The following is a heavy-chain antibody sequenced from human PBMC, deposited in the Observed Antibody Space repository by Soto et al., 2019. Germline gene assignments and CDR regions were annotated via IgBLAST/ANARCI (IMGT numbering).Heavy chain of an antibody. J-gene: IGHJ6*02. CDR3: AKAGGSGYQPPNYYYYGLDV. CDR2: ISYDGNNK. CDR1: GFDFSRHG. Sequence: GGSLRLSCAASGFDFSRHGMHWVRQAPGRGLEWVAVISYDGNNKDYADSVEGRLTISRDNSRNTLDLQMNSLRVDDTAVYYCAKAGGSGYQPPNYYYYGLDVWGQGTTVTVSS. D-gene: IGHD6-25*01. V-gene: IGHV3-30*18.